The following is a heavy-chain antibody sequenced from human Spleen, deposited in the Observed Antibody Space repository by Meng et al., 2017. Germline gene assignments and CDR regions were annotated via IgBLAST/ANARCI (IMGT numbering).Heavy chain of an antibody. CDR1: GGSVSSSSNY. J-gene: IGHJ5*02. CDR2: IYHSGST. V-gene: IGHV4-61*01. D-gene: IGHD3-3*01. CDR3: ARGIRFLEWLGWFDP. Sequence: QVPLQESGPGAVRPSETLSLTCTVSGGSVSSSSNYWSWIRQPPGKGLEWIGYIYHSGSTNYNPSLKSRVTISVDTSKNQFSLRLSSVTAADTAVYYCARGIRFLEWLGWFDPWGQGTLVTVSS.